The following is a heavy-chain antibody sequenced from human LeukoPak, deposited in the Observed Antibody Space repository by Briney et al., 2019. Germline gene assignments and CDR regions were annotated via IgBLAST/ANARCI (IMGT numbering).Heavy chain of an antibody. D-gene: IGHD2-2*01. V-gene: IGHV4-4*02. J-gene: IGHJ5*02. CDR1: GGSISSSNW. Sequence: PSETLSLTCAVSGGSISSSNWWSWVRQPPGKGLEWIGEIYHSGSTNYNPSLKSRVTISVDTSKNQFSLKLSSVTAADTAVYYCARDRVPAGEFDPWGQGTLVTVSS. CDR2: IYHSGST. CDR3: ARDRVPAGEFDP.